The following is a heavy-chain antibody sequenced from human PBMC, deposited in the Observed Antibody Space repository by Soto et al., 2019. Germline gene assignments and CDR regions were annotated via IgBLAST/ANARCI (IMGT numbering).Heavy chain of an antibody. D-gene: IGHD1-26*01. CDR2: IDWDDDK. Sequence: SGPTLVNPTQTLTLTCTFSGFSLSTSGMCVSWIRQPPGKALEWLALIDWDDDKYYSTSLKTRLTISKDTSKNQVVLTMTNMDPVDTATYYCARITTSGSYYSAFDYWGQGTLVTVSS. V-gene: IGHV2-70*01. J-gene: IGHJ4*02. CDR1: GFSLSTSGMC. CDR3: ARITTSGSYYSAFDY.